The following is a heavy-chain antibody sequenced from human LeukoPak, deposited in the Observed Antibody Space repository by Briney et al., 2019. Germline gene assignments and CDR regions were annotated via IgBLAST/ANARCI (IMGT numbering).Heavy chain of an antibody. CDR1: GASISRYY. D-gene: IGHD6-13*01. CDR3: ARGSSYTSTSYFFDY. CDR2: VDNSGST. J-gene: IGHJ4*02. V-gene: IGHV4-59*01. Sequence: SETLSLTCTVSGASISRYYWNWIRQPPGKGLEWIGNVDNSGSTNYNPSLKSRVTTSLDASKNQFSLKLTSVTTADAAVYYCARGSSYTSTSYFFDYWGQGTLVTVSS.